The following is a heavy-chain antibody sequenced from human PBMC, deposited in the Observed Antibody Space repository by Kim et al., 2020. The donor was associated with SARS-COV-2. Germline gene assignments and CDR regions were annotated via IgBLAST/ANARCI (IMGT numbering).Heavy chain of an antibody. D-gene: IGHD3-3*01. CDR3: ARAFTTSRYNWFDP. CDR1: EFTFSSYW. V-gene: IGHV3-74*01. CDR2: INSDGSST. Sequence: GGSLRLSCGASEFTFSSYWMHGVRQAPGKGLGWVSVINSDGSSTGYADSVKGGYPVSRDNAKNTLYLQMNSLRAEDTAVYYCARAFTTSRYNWFDPWGQGTLVTVSS. J-gene: IGHJ5*02.